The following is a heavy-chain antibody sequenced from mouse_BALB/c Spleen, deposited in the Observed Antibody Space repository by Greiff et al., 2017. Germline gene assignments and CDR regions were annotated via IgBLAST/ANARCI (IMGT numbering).Heavy chain of an antibody. D-gene: IGHD1-1*01. CDR3: TRDGYGSSFPFAY. Sequence: EVQGVESGGGLVKPGGSLKLSCAASGFTFSSYTMSWVRQTPEKRLEWVATISSGGSYTYYPDSVKGRFTISRDNAKNTLYLQMSSLKSEDTAMYYCTRDGYGSSFPFAYWGQGTLVTVSA. J-gene: IGHJ3*01. CDR2: ISSGGSYT. CDR1: GFTFSSYT. V-gene: IGHV5-6-4*01.